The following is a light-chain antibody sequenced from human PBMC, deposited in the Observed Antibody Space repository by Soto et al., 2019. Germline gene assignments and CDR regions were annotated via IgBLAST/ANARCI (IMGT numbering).Light chain of an antibody. Sequence: QSVLTQPASVSGSPGQSITIFCTGTSSDIGGYNYVSWYQQHPGKAPKLMIYDVSNLPSGVSNRFSGSKSGNPASLTISGLQAEDEADYYCSSYTSSSTPYVFGTGTKVTVL. CDR2: DVS. J-gene: IGLJ1*01. V-gene: IGLV2-14*01. CDR3: SSYTSSSTPYV. CDR1: SSDIGGYNY.